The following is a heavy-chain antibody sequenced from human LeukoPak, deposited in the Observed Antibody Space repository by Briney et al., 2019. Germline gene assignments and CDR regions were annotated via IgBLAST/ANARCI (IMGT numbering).Heavy chain of an antibody. D-gene: IGHD4-23*01. CDR3: ARSFLDYGGWRGFDY. V-gene: IGHV3-21*04. J-gene: IGHJ4*02. Sequence: GGSLRLSCAASGFTFSSYSMNWVRQAPGKGLEWVSSISSSAYIYYADSMKGRFTISRDNAKNSLYLQMNSLRAEDTAVYYCARSFLDYGGWRGFDYWGQGTLVTVSS. CDR1: GFTFSSYS. CDR2: ISSSAYI.